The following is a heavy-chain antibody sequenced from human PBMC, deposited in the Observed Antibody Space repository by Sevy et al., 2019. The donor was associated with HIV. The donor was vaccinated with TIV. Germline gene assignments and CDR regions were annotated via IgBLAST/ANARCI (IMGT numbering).Heavy chain of an antibody. J-gene: IGHJ6*02. CDR3: AKDKVSSSSWYGMDV. Sequence: GGSLRLSCAASGFTFSSYGMHLVRQAPGKWLEWVAVISYDGSNKYYADSVKGRFTISRDNSKNTLYLQMNSLRAEDTAVYYCAKDKVSSSSWYGMDVWGQGTTVTVSS. D-gene: IGHD6-13*01. V-gene: IGHV3-30*18. CDR1: GFTFSSYG. CDR2: ISYDGSNK.